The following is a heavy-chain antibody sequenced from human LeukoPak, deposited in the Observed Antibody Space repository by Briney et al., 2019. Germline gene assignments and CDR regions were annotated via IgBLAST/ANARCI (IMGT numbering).Heavy chain of an antibody. CDR2: IYYSGST. V-gene: IGHV4-59*01. Sequence: PSETLSLTCTVSGGSISSYYWSWIRQPPGKGLEWIGYIYYSGSTNYNPSLRSRVTISVDTSKNQFSLKLSSVTAADTAVYYCARDNGYSSSWYGVNWFDPWGQGTLVTVSS. CDR3: ARDNGYSSSWYGVNWFDP. CDR1: GGSISSYY. D-gene: IGHD6-13*01. J-gene: IGHJ5*02.